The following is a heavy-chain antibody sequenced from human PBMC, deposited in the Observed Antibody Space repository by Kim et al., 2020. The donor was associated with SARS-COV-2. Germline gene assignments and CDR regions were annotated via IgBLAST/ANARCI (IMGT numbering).Heavy chain of an antibody. CDR3: AKEYDYGDYYYYGMDV. J-gene: IGHJ6*02. CDR1: GFTFDDYA. D-gene: IGHD4-17*01. V-gene: IGHV3-43D*03. CDR2: ISWDGGST. Sequence: GGSLRLSCAASGFTFDDYAMHWVRQAPGKGLEWVSLISWDGGSTYYADSVKGRFTIPRDNSKNSLYLQMNSLRAEDTALYYCAKEYDYGDYYYYGMDVWGQGTTVTVSS.